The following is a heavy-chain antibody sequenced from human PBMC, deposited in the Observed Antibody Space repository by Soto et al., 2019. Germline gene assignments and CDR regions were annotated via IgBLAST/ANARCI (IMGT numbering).Heavy chain of an antibody. CDR3: ARAPYSNAWYRFDL. Sequence: GGSLRLSCEASGFTSSGYWMSWVRQAPGKGLEWVADIKHDGSVQHYVDSVKGRLPISRDNAKKQLYLQMNGLRAEDTALYYCARAPYSNAWYRFDLWGQGTLVTVSS. CDR2: IKHDGSVQ. D-gene: IGHD4-4*01. V-gene: IGHV3-7*03. CDR1: GFTSSGYW. J-gene: IGHJ4*02.